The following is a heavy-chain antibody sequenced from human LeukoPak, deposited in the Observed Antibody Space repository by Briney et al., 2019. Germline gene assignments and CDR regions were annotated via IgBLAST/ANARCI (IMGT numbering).Heavy chain of an antibody. CDR1: GFTFSSYN. CDR2: ISSSGSQI. V-gene: IGHV3-21*01. D-gene: IGHD5-18*01. J-gene: IGHJ4*02. Sequence: GGSLRLSCAASGFTFSSYNMNWVRQAPGKGLEWVSSISSSGSQIYYADSVKGRFTISRDNAKNSLYLQMNSLRAEDTAVYYCARSLFTAPDYWGQGTLVTVSS. CDR3: ARSLFTAPDY.